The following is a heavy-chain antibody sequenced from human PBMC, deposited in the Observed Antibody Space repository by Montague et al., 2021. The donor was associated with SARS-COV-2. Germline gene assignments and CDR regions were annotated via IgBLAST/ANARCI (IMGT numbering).Heavy chain of an antibody. D-gene: IGHD4-23*01. J-gene: IGHJ4*02. Sequence: PALVKPTQTLTLTCTFSGFSLSTSGMRVSWIRQPPGKALEWLTLIDWDDDKYYSTSLKTRLTISKDTPKNQVVLTMTNMDPVDTATYYCARSYGTTVVTRAFDYWGQGTLVTVPS. CDR1: GFSLSTSGMR. CDR2: IDWDDDK. CDR3: ARSYGTTVVTRAFDY. V-gene: IGHV2-70*01.